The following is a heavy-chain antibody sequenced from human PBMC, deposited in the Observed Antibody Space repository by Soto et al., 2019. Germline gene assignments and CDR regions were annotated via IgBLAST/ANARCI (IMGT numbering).Heavy chain of an antibody. CDR1: GGSISSSSHY. CDR3: ARHSGYSSGWPIRYYYYYYGMDV. CDR2: IYYSGST. D-gene: IGHD6-19*01. J-gene: IGHJ6*02. Sequence: SETLSLTCTVSGGSISSSSHYWGWIRQPPGKGLEWIGSIYYSGSTYYNPSLKSRVTISVDTSKNQFSLKLSSVTAADTAVYYCARHSGYSSGWPIRYYYYYYGMDVWGQGTTVTVSS. V-gene: IGHV4-39*01.